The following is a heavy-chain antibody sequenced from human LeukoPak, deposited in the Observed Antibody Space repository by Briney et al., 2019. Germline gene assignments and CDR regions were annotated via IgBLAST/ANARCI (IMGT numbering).Heavy chain of an antibody. D-gene: IGHD2-21*01. CDR2: ISWNSGSI. Sequence: GGSLRLSCAASGFTFSSYGMSWVRQAPGKGLEWVSGISWNSGSIGYADSVKGRFTISRDNAKNSLFLQMNSLRAEDTAMYYCARDWMLFHRPDYWGQGTLVTVSS. CDR1: GFTFSSYG. V-gene: IGHV3-9*01. J-gene: IGHJ4*02. CDR3: ARDWMLFHRPDY.